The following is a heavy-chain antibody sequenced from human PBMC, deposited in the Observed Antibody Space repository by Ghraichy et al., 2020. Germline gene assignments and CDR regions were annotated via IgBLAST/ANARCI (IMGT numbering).Heavy chain of an antibody. V-gene: IGHV3-53*01. CDR3: ARVRRSSSWYAHYYYGMDV. CDR2: IYSGGST. CDR1: GFTVSSNY. D-gene: IGHD6-13*01. J-gene: IGHJ6*02. Sequence: GGSLRLSCAASGFTVSSNYMSWVRQAPGKGLEWVSVIYSGGSTYYADSVKGRFTISRDNSKNTLYLQMNSLRAEDTAVYYCARVRRSSSWYAHYYYGMDVWGQGTTVTVSS.